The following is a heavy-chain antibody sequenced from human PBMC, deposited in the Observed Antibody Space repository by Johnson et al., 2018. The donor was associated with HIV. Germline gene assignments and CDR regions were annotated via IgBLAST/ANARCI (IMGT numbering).Heavy chain of an antibody. CDR3: AKVRLGNHDGFDI. J-gene: IGHJ3*02. CDR1: GITFSSYA. D-gene: IGHD1-14*01. V-gene: IGHV3-23*04. Sequence: VQLVESGGGVVQPGRSLRLSCAASGITFSSYAMSWVRQAPGKGLEWVSAISGSGGSTYYADSVRGRFTISRDNSKNTLFLQMNSLRAEDTAVYFCAKVRLGNHDGFDIWGQGTKVTVSS. CDR2: ISGSGGST.